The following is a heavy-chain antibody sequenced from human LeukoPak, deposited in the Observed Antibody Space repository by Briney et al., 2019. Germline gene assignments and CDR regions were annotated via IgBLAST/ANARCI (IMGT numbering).Heavy chain of an antibody. J-gene: IGHJ6*03. Sequence: PGRSLRLSCAASGLTFSTYTMHWARKAPGKGLEWVAVTSYDGSNKYYADSVKGRFTISRDKSKNTLYLQMNSLRAEDTALYYCARDQITTVRGVIARSTDYYDYYYMDVWGKGTTVTVSS. CDR1: GLTFSTYT. V-gene: IGHV3-30*04. CDR3: ARDQITTVRGVIARSTDYYDYYYMDV. D-gene: IGHD3-10*01. CDR2: TSYDGSNK.